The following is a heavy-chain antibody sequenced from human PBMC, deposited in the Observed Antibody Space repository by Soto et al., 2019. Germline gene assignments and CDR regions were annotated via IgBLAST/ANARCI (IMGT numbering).Heavy chain of an antibody. V-gene: IGHV1-18*01. CDR1: GYTFTSYG. CDR3: ARDRRAGIAAARVDY. Sequence: ASVKVSCKASGYTFTSYGISWVRQAPGQGLEWMGWISAYNGNTNYAQKLQGRVTMTTDTSTSTAYMELRSLRSDDTAVYYCARDRRAGIAAARVDYWGQGTLATVSS. CDR2: ISAYNGNT. J-gene: IGHJ4*02. D-gene: IGHD6-13*01.